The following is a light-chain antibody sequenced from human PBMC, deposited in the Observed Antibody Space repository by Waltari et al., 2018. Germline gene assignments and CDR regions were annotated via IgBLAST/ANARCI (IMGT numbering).Light chain of an antibody. V-gene: IGKV3-20*01. CDR3: QHYVRLPVT. CDR1: QRFSKY. Sequence: SGRNSQRFSKYVAWYQQKPGQPPRLLNEHATSMATGIPDRFSGSWSGTGFSLTISRLEPEDFAVYDCQHYVRLPVTFGQGTKVEIK. CDR2: HAT. J-gene: IGKJ1*01.